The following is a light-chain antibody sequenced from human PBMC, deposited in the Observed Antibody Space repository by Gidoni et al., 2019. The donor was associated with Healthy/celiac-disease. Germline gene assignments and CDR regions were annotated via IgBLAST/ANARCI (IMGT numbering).Light chain of an antibody. J-gene: IGKJ2*01. V-gene: IGKV1-39*01. CDR2: AAS. CDR1: QSISSY. Sequence: DIQMTQYPSSLSASVGDRVTITCRASQSISSYLNWYQQKPGKAPKLLIYAASSLQSGVPSRFSGGGSGTDFTLTISSLQPEDFATYYCQQSYSTPYTFGQGTKLEIK. CDR3: QQSYSTPYT.